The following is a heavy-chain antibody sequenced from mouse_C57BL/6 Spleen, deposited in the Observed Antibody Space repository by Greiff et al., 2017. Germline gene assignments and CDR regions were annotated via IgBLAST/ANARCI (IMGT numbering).Heavy chain of an antibody. J-gene: IGHJ3*01. CDR1: GFTFSSYG. Sequence: EVQLVESGGDLVKPGGSLKLSCAASGFTFSSYGMSWVRQTPDKRLEWVATISSGGSYTYYPDSVKGRFTISRDNATNTLYLQMSSLKSEDTAMYYCARYYDYDGFAYWGQGTLVTVSA. CDR2: ISSGGSYT. D-gene: IGHD2-4*01. V-gene: IGHV5-6*01. CDR3: ARYYDYDGFAY.